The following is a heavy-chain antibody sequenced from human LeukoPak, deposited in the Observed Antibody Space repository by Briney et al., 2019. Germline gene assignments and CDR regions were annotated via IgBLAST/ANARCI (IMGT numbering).Heavy chain of an antibody. D-gene: IGHD3-10*01. Sequence: GGSLRLSCAAPGFTFTTYWMHWVRQAPGKGLVWVSRVNSDGSSTTYADSVRGRFTISRDNVKNTLYLQMNSLRAEDTAVYYCASGAAPPNYFDHWGQGTLVTVS. J-gene: IGHJ4*02. CDR1: GFTFTTYW. CDR2: VNSDGSST. V-gene: IGHV3-74*01. CDR3: ASGAAPPNYFDH.